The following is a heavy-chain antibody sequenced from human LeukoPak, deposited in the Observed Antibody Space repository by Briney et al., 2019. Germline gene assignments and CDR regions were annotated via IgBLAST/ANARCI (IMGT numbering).Heavy chain of an antibody. D-gene: IGHD2-2*01. CDR3: AGLVVPAAMGYYYYYYMDV. V-gene: IGHV4-39*01. Sequence: SETLSLTCTVSGGSISSSSYYWGWIRQPPGKGLEWIGSIYYSGSTYYNPSLKSRVTISVDTSKNQFSLKLSSVTAADTAVYYCAGLVVPAAMGYYYYYYMDVWGKGTTVTISS. CDR1: GGSISSSSYY. J-gene: IGHJ6*03. CDR2: IYYSGST.